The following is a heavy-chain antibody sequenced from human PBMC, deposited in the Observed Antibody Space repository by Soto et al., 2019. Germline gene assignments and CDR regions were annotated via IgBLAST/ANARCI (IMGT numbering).Heavy chain of an antibody. J-gene: IGHJ3*02. D-gene: IGHD3-3*01. CDR3: ARDMRITIFGVVPPDDAFDI. V-gene: IGHV1-69*01. Sequence: QVQLVQSGAEVKKPGSSVKVSCKASGGTFSSYAISWVRQAPGQGLEWMGGIIPIFGTANYAQKFKGRVTITADESTSTAYMELSSLRSEDTAVYYCARDMRITIFGVVPPDDAFDIWGQGTMVTVSS. CDR2: IIPIFGTA. CDR1: GGTFSSYA.